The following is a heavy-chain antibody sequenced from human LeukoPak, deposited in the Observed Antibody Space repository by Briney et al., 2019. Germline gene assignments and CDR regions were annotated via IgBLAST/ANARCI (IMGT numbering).Heavy chain of an antibody. Sequence: AASVKVSCKASGYTFTGFYMHWVRQAPGQGLEWMGWINPNSGGTNYAQKFQGRVTMTRDTSISTAYMELSRLRSDDTAVYYCARADYYYDSSGFITDAFDIWGQGTMVTVSS. V-gene: IGHV1-2*02. J-gene: IGHJ3*02. CDR3: ARADYYYDSSGFITDAFDI. D-gene: IGHD3-22*01. CDR1: GYTFTGFY. CDR2: INPNSGGT.